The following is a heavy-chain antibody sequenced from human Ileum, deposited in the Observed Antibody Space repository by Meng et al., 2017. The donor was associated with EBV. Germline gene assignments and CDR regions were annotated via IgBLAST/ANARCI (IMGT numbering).Heavy chain of an antibody. CDR1: GFTCSGFT. CDR2: ISGDSIYI. Sequence: EVQLVESGXXXXXPXXSXXLSCAASGFTCSGFTMNWVRQAPGEGLDWVSSISGDSIYISYADSVKGRFTVSRDNAKNSLYLQMNSLRAEDTALYYCTREWDYTPRDWGQGTLVTVSS. V-gene: IGHV3-21*01. J-gene: IGHJ4*02. D-gene: IGHD4-11*01. CDR3: TREWDYTPRD.